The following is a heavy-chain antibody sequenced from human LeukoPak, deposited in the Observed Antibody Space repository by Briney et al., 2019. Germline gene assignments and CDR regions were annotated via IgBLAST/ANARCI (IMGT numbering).Heavy chain of an antibody. D-gene: IGHD3-16*01. Sequence: SETLSLTCAVYGGSFSGYYWSWIRQPPGKGLEWIGEINHSGSTNYNPSPKSRATTSVQTSKNQLSLKLNPVTAADTAGYYCARGTFWPTAWGQGTLVTVSS. CDR1: GGSFSGYY. J-gene: IGHJ5*02. CDR3: ARGTFWPTA. CDR2: INHSGST. V-gene: IGHV4-34*01.